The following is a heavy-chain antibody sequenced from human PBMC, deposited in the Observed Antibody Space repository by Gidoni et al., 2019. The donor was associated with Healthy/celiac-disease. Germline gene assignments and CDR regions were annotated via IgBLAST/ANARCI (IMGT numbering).Heavy chain of an antibody. CDR1: GFTFSSYE. CDR3: ARDRVRGGEIYFDY. Sequence: EVQLVESGGGLVQPGGSLRLSCAASGFTFSSYEMHWVRQAPGKGLEWVSYIRSSGSTIYYADSVKGRFTISRDNAKNSLYLQMNSLRAEDTAVYYCARDRVRGGEIYFDYWGQGTLVTVSS. J-gene: IGHJ4*02. CDR2: IRSSGSTI. V-gene: IGHV3-48*03. D-gene: IGHD3-16*01.